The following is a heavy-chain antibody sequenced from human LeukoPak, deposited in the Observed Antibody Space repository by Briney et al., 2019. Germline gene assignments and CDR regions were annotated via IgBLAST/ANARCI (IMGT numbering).Heavy chain of an antibody. CDR3: ARDNGYSYGYSYYYYGMDV. CDR2: ISYDGSNK. D-gene: IGHD5-18*01. CDR1: GFTFSSYA. V-gene: IGHV3-30-3*01. J-gene: IGHJ6*02. Sequence: PGGSLRLSCAASGFTFSSYAMHWVRQAPGKGLEWVAVISYDGSNKYYADSVKGRFTISRDNSKNTLYLQMNSLRAEDTAVYYCARDNGYSYGYSYYYYGMDVWGQGTTVTVSS.